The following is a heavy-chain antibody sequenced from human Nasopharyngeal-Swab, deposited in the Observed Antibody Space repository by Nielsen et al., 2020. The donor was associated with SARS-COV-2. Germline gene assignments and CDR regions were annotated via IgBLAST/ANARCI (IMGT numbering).Heavy chain of an antibody. J-gene: IGHJ4*02. CDR1: GGTFSSYA. CDR2: NIPILGIA. V-gene: IGHV1-69*04. Sequence: SVKVSCKASGGTFSSYAISWVRQAPGQGLEWMGRNIPILGIANYAQKFQGRVTITADKSTSTAYMELSGLRSEDTAVYYCAATVTTGSYDFDYWGQGTLVTVSS. D-gene: IGHD4-17*01. CDR3: AATVTTGSYDFDY.